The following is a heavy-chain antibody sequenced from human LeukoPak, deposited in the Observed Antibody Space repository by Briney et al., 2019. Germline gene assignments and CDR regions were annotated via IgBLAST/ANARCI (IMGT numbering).Heavy chain of an antibody. CDR1: GGSMSSYD. V-gene: IGHV4-59*08. CDR3: ATYCSGGSCYSDDAFDI. Sequence: SETLSLTCTVSGGSMSSYDGSWIRQPPGKGLEWIGYIYYSGSTNYNPSLKSRVTISVDTSKNQFSLKLSSVTAADTAVYYCATYCSGGSCYSDDAFDIWGQGTMVTVSS. CDR2: IYYSGST. J-gene: IGHJ3*02. D-gene: IGHD2-15*01.